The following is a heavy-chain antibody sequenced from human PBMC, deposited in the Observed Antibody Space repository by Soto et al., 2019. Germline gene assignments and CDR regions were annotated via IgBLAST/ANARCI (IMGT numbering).Heavy chain of an antibody. Sequence: SVKVSCKASGGTFSSYAISWVRQAPGQGLEWMGGIIPIFGTANYAQKFQGRVTITADESTSTAYMELSSLRSEDTAVYYCARSSHHTMVRGVYKPHWFDPWGQGTLVTVSS. D-gene: IGHD3-10*01. CDR3: ARSSHHTMVRGVYKPHWFDP. J-gene: IGHJ5*02. V-gene: IGHV1-69*13. CDR1: GGTFSSYA. CDR2: IIPIFGTA.